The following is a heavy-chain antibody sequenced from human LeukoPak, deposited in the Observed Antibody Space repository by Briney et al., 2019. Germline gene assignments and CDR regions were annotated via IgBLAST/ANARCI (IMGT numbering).Heavy chain of an antibody. Sequence: ASVKVSCKASGYTFTGYYMHWVRQAPGQGPEWMGRINPNSGGTNYAQKFQGRVTMTRDTSISTAYMELSRLRSDDTAVYYCARVGYYDSSGYYLDAFDIWGQGTMVTVSS. CDR2: INPNSGGT. V-gene: IGHV1-2*06. D-gene: IGHD3-22*01. CDR1: GYTFTGYY. J-gene: IGHJ3*02. CDR3: ARVGYYDSSGYYLDAFDI.